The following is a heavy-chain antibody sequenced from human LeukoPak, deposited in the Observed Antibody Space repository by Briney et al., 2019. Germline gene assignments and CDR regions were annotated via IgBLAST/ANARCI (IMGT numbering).Heavy chain of an antibody. J-gene: IGHJ4*02. D-gene: IGHD3-22*01. CDR1: GYTFTGYY. V-gene: IGHV1-2*02. CDR2: INPNSGGT. Sequence: GASVKVSCKASGYTFTGYYMHWVRQAPGQGLEGRGWINPNSGGTNYAQKFQGRVTMTRDTSISTAYMELSRLRSDDTAVYYCATTNYYDSSGSFDYWGQGTLVTVSS. CDR3: ATTNYYDSSGSFDY.